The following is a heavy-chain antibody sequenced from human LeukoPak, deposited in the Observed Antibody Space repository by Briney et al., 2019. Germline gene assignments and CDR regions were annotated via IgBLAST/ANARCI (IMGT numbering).Heavy chain of an antibody. CDR2: INPNSGGT. D-gene: IGHD3-3*01. CDR3: ARDRNYDFWSGYHPGYYYMDV. CDR1: GYTFTGYY. V-gene: IGHV1-2*02. Sequence: ASVKVSCKASGYTFTGYYMHWVRQAPGQGLEWMGWINPNSGGTNYAPKFQGRVTMTRDTSISTGDMELSRLRSDDTAVYYGARDRNYDFWSGYHPGYYYMDVWGKGTTVTVSS. J-gene: IGHJ6*03.